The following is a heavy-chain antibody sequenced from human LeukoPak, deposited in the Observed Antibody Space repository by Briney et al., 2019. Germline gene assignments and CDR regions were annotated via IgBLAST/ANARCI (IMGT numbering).Heavy chain of an antibody. D-gene: IGHD3-9*01. V-gene: IGHV1-18*01. CDR2: ISAYNGNT. Sequence: ASVKVSCKASGYTFTSYGISWVRQAPGQGLEWMGRISAYNGNTNYAQKLQGRVIMTTDTSTSTAYMELRSLRSDDTAVYYCARVPASVILRYFDWLLSDPGFGMDVWGQGTTVTVSS. CDR3: ARVPASVILRYFDWLLSDPGFGMDV. J-gene: IGHJ6*02. CDR1: GYTFTSYG.